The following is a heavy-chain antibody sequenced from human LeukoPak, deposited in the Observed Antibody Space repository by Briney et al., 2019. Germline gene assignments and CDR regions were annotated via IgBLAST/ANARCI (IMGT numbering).Heavy chain of an antibody. CDR2: ISLDGSNK. V-gene: IGHV3-30*18. CDR3: AKQQVARYYGMDV. J-gene: IGHJ6*02. D-gene: IGHD6-13*01. CDR1: EFTFSAYG. Sequence: GGSLRLSCAASEFTFSAYGMHWVRQAPGKGLEWVAVISLDGSNKYYADSVKGRFTISRDNSKNTLYLQMNSLRPEDTAMYYCAKQQVARYYGMDVWGQGTTVTVSS.